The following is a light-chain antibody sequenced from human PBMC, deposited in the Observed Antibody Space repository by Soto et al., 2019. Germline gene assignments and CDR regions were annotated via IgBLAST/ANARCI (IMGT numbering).Light chain of an antibody. CDR2: AAS. Sequence: DIQMTQSPSTLSGSVGDRVTITCRAIQTISSGVAFYQQEPGKAPTPPIYAASSLASGVPSRSSGSGSGTEFTLTISSLQPDDFATYYCQHYNSYSEAFGQGTKVDIK. J-gene: IGKJ1*01. CDR3: QHYNSYSEA. CDR1: QTISSG. V-gene: IGKV1-5*01.